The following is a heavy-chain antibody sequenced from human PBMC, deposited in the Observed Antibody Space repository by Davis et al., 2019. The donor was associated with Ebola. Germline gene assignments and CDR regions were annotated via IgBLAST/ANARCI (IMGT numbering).Heavy chain of an antibody. V-gene: IGHV4-34*01. CDR3: ARSRADVVVVAATVLYYYGMDV. J-gene: IGHJ6*04. CDR1: GGSFSGYY. D-gene: IGHD2-15*01. Sequence: MPGGSLRLSCAVYGGSFSGYYWSWIRQPPGKGLEWIGEINHSGSTNYNPSLKSRVTISVDTSKNQFSLKLSSVTAADTAVYYCARSRADVVVVAATVLYYYGMDVWGKGTTVTVSS. CDR2: INHSGST.